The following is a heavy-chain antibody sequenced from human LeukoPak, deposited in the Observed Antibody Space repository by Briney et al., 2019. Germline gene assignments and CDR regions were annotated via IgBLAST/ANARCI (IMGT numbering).Heavy chain of an antibody. Sequence: ASVKVSCKASGYTFTRYGISWVRQAPGQGLEWMGWISAYNGNTNYAQKLQGRVTMTTDTSTSTAYMELRSLRSDDTAVYYCARDGGGNPVYYYYYSMDIWGQGTTVTVSS. V-gene: IGHV1-18*01. CDR2: ISAYNGNT. CDR1: GYTFTRYG. D-gene: IGHD4-23*01. CDR3: ARDGGGNPVYYYYYSMDI. J-gene: IGHJ6*02.